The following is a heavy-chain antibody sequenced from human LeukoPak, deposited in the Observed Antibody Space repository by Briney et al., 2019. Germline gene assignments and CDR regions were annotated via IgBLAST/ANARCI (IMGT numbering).Heavy chain of an antibody. Sequence: GGSLRLSCAASGFTFSSYSMNWVRQAPGKGLEWVSYISSSSSTIYYADSVKGRFTISRDNSKNTLYLQMNSLRAEDTAVYYCANAGSIVVVPAADRAEYFQHWGQGTLVTVSS. J-gene: IGHJ1*01. CDR1: GFTFSSYS. CDR2: ISSSSSTI. CDR3: ANAGSIVVVPAADRAEYFQH. D-gene: IGHD2-2*01. V-gene: IGHV3-48*01.